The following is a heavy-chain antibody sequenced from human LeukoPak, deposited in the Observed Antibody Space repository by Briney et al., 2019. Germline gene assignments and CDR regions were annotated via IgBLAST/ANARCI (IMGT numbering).Heavy chain of an antibody. Sequence: PSETLSLTCTVSGGSISNQYWAWIRQPAGKGLEWIAFLHYSGSTNGNPSLKSRVTTSLDTSKNQVFLELTSVTAADTAVYYCARHWDYDGSPHDAFDVWGQGTMVTVSS. CDR2: LHYSGST. CDR3: ARHWDYDGSPHDAFDV. J-gene: IGHJ3*01. D-gene: IGHD3-22*01. V-gene: IGHV4-59*08. CDR1: GGSISNQY.